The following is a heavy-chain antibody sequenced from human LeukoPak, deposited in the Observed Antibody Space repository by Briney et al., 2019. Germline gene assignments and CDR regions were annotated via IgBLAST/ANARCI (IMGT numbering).Heavy chain of an antibody. V-gene: IGHV4-59*01. J-gene: IGHJ4*02. CDR1: VGSISSYS. Sequence: PSETLSLTCTVSVGSISSYSWSWIRQPPGKGLEWIGYIYYSGNTNYNPSLKSRVTISVDTSKNQFSLKLRSVTAADTAVYYCATYLSGIFDFWGQGTLVTVSS. D-gene: IGHD1-14*01. CDR3: ATYLSGIFDF. CDR2: IYYSGNT.